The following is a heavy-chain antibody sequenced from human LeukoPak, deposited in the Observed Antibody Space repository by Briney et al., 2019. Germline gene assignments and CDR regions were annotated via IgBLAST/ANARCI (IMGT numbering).Heavy chain of an antibody. CDR2: IYSNGDT. D-gene: IGHD1-1*01. Sequence: GGSLRLSCAASGFTVGSNYMSWVRQAPGKGLDWVSIIYSNGDTYYADSVKGRLTISRDNSKNTLNLQMNSLRAEDTAVYYCARVPGSVWGQGTTVTVSS. CDR1: GFTVGSNY. CDR3: ARVPGSV. V-gene: IGHV3-53*01. J-gene: IGHJ6*02.